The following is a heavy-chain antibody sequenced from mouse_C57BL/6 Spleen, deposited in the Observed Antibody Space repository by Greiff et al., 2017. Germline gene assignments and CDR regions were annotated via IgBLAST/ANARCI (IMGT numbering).Heavy chain of an antibody. CDR2: IDPETGGT. Sequence: QVTLKVSGAELVRPGASVTLSCKASGYTFTDYEMHWVKQTPVHGLEWIGAIDPETGGTAYNQKFKGKAILTADKSSSTAYMELRSLTSEDSAVYYCTRRDYYSNYFDYWGQGTTLTVSS. CDR3: TRRDYYSNYFDY. V-gene: IGHV1-15*01. CDR1: GYTFTDYE. J-gene: IGHJ2*01. D-gene: IGHD2-5*01.